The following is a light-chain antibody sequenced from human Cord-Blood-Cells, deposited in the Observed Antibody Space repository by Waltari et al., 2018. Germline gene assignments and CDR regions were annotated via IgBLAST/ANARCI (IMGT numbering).Light chain of an antibody. J-gene: IGKJ2*01. V-gene: IGKV1-39*01. CDR3: QQSYSTPPYT. Sequence: LQMPQSPYSLSSSVGDQFTLPCRASQTISSYINWYQQKRGKAPKLLIYAASSLQSGVPSRFSGSGSGTDFTLTISSLQPEDFATYYCQQSYSTPPYTFGQGTKLEIK. CDR1: QTISSY. CDR2: AAS.